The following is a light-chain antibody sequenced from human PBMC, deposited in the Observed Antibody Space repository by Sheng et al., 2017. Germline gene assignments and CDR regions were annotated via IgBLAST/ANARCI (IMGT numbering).Light chain of an antibody. Sequence: IVLTQSPGTLSLSPGERATLSCRTSETIHGNYLAWYQQKAGRAPRLLIYGASRRATGIPDRFSGSGSGTDFTLTIRRLEPDDFALYFCQQRDNWPPALAFGAGTRIEI. CDR2: GAS. CDR3: QQRDNWPPALA. CDR1: ETIHGNY. J-gene: IGKJ4*01. V-gene: IGKV3D-20*02.